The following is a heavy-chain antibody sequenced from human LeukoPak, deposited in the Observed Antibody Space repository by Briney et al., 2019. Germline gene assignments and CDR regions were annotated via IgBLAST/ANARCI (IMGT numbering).Heavy chain of an antibody. J-gene: IGHJ6*02. D-gene: IGHD6-19*01. Sequence: PGGSLRLSCAASGFTFSSYWMHWVRQAPGKGLEWVAVILYDGTTKYYADSVKGRFSISRDNSKNTLYLQMNSLRAEDTAVYYCARDRSGIAVVEYYGMDVWGQGTTVTVSS. CDR1: GFTFSSYW. CDR3: ARDRSGIAVVEYYGMDV. CDR2: ILYDGTTK. V-gene: IGHV3-30-3*01.